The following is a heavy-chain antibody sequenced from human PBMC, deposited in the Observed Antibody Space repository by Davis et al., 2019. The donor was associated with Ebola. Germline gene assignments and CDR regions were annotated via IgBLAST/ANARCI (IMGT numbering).Heavy chain of an antibody. CDR3: ARGIGSYSGWFDP. D-gene: IGHD1-26*01. V-gene: IGHV4-59*01. CDR2: IYYSGST. Sequence: SETLSLTCTVSGGSISSYYWSWIRQPPGKGLEWIGYIYYSGSTNYNPSLKSRVTISVDTSKNQFSLKLSSVTAADTAVYYCARGIGSYSGWFDPWGQGTLVTVSS. J-gene: IGHJ5*02. CDR1: GGSISSYY.